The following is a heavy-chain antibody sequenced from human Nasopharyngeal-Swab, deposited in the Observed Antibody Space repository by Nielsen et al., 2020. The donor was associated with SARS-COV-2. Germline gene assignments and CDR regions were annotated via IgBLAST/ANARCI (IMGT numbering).Heavy chain of an antibody. D-gene: IGHD3-3*01. CDR1: GFTFSSYS. CDR3: ARVLGSDYDFWSGYYGFDP. Sequence: GGSLRLSCAASGFTFSSYSTNWVRQAPGKGLEWVSSISSSSSYIYYADSVKGRFTISRDNAKNSLYLQMNSLRAEDTAVYYCARVLGSDYDFWSGYYGFDPWGQGTLVTVSS. V-gene: IGHV3-21*01. J-gene: IGHJ5*02. CDR2: ISSSSSYI.